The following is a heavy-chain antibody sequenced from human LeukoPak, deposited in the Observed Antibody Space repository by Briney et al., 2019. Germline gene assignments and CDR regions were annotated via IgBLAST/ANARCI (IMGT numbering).Heavy chain of an antibody. V-gene: IGHV3-30*02. J-gene: IGHJ6*03. CDR2: IRYDGSNK. D-gene: IGHD3-10*01. Sequence: GGSLRLSCAASGFTFSSYGMHWVRQAPGKGLEWVAFIRYDGSNKYYADSVKGRITISRDNSKNTLYLQMNSLRAEDTAVYYCAKVGSYYSTGYYYYYMDVWGKGTTVTISS. CDR1: GFTFSSYG. CDR3: AKVGSYYSTGYYYYYMDV.